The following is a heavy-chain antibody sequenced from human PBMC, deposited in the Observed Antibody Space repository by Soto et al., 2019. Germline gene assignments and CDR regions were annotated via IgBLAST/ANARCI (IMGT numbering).Heavy chain of an antibody. V-gene: IGHV3-30-3*01. CDR3: ARDRVYYYDNSGYYNFDY. D-gene: IGHD3-22*01. CDR1: GFTFSNYA. Sequence: QVQLVESGGGVVQPGRSLGVSCAASGFTFSNYAMHWGRQAPGKGLEWVAVVSYDGSKQFYADSVEGRFTISRDSSKSTLYLHMDNLRDEDTAVYYCARDRVYYYDNSGYYNFDYWGQGTLVTVSS. CDR2: VSYDGSKQ. J-gene: IGHJ4*02.